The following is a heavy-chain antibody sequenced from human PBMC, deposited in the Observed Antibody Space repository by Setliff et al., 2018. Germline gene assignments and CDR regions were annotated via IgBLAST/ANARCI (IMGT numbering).Heavy chain of an antibody. J-gene: IGHJ4*02. CDR1: GGSISSTKW. D-gene: IGHD6-13*01. CDR3: ARVWTSISATATSQSACDY. CDR2: IYHIGST. Sequence: SETLSLTCPVSGGSISSTKWGPPAPREGAGVIGEIYHIGSTNYNPSLRSRVTISVDKSKNQFSLKLNSVTAADTAVYYCARVWTSISATATSQSACDYWGQGTLVTVSS. V-gene: IGHV4-4*02.